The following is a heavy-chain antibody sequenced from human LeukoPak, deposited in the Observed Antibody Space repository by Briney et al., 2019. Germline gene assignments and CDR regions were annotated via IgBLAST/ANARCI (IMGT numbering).Heavy chain of an antibody. J-gene: IGHJ4*02. CDR3: AREGLAMIVVFDY. Sequence: GMSLRLSCAASGFTFSSYAMHWVRQAPGKGLEWVAVISYDGSNKYYADSVKVRFTISRDNSKITLYLQMSSLRAEDTAVYYCAREGLAMIVVFDYWGQGTLVTVSS. CDR2: ISYDGSNK. V-gene: IGHV3-30*15. CDR1: GFTFSSYA. D-gene: IGHD3-22*01.